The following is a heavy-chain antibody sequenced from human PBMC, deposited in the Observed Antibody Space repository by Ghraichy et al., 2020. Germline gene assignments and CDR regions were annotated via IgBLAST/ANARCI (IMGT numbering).Heavy chain of an antibody. CDR1: GFTFSSYS. J-gene: IGHJ4*02. Sequence: GESLNISCAASGFTFSSYSMNWVRQAPGKGLEWVSSISSSSSYIYYADSVKGRFTISRDNAKNSLYLQMNSLRAEDTAVYYCARVGTAILVDYWGQGTLVTVSS. CDR2: ISSSSSYI. D-gene: IGHD5-18*01. V-gene: IGHV3-21*01. CDR3: ARVGTAILVDY.